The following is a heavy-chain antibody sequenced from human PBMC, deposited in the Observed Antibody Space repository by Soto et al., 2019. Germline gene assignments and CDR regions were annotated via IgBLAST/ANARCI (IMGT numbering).Heavy chain of an antibody. D-gene: IGHD3-22*01. CDR1: GASSSSSYY. V-gene: IGHV4-39*01. J-gene: IGHJ4*02. CDR2: IYYSGST. CDR3: ARGSYYYDSSGYYHY. Sequence: PSETLSLTCSVSGASSSSSYYWGWIRQPPGKGLEWIGSIYYSGSTYYNPSLKSRVTISVDTSKNQFSLKLSSVTAADTAVYYCARGSYYYDSSGYYHYWGQGIMVTVSS.